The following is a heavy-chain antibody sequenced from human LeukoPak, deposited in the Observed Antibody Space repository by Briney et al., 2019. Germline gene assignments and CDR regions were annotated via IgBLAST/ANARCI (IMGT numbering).Heavy chain of an antibody. CDR3: AAAPYYYDSSGYYPFDY. D-gene: IGHD3-22*01. CDR2: IVVGSGNT. J-gene: IGHJ4*02. Sequence: GTSVKFSCKASGFTFTSSAMQWVRQARGQRLEWIGWIVVGSGNTNYAQKFQERVTITSDMSTSTAYMELSSQRSEDTAVYYCAAAPYYYDSSGYYPFDYWGQGTLVTVSS. CDR1: GFTFTSSA. V-gene: IGHV1-58*02.